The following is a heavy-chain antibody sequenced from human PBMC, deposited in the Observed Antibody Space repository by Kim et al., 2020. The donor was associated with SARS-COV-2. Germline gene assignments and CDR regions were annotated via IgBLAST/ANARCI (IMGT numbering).Heavy chain of an antibody. CDR1: GGTFSSYA. D-gene: IGHD3-3*01. Sequence: SVKVSCKASGGTFSSYAISWVRQAPGQGLEWMGGIIPIFGTANYAQKFQGRVTITADESTSTAYMELSSLRSEDTAVYYCARGGGFWSGPYYYYMDVWGKGATVTVSS. V-gene: IGHV1-69*13. CDR3: ARGGGFWSGPYYYYMDV. J-gene: IGHJ6*03. CDR2: IIPIFGTA.